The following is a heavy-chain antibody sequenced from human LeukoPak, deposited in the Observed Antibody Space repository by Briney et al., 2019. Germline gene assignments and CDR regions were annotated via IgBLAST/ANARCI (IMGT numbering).Heavy chain of an antibody. J-gene: IGHJ3*02. Sequence: GGSLRLSCAASGFTFSSYSMTWVRQAPGKGLEWVSSISSSSSYIYYADSVKGRFTISRDNAKNSLYLQMNSLRAEDTAVYYCARSVTHAFDIWGQGTMVTVSS. CDR3: ARSVTHAFDI. D-gene: IGHD2-21*02. CDR2: ISSSSSYI. CDR1: GFTFSSYS. V-gene: IGHV3-21*01.